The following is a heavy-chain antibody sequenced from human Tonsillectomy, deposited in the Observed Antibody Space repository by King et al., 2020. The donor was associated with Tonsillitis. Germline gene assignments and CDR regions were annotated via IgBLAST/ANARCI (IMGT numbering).Heavy chain of an antibody. CDR2: INPNSGGT. V-gene: IGHV1-2*02. CDR3: ARSIVGYCSSTSCYSVSWFDP. Sequence: QLVQSGAEVKKPGASGKVSFKASGYTFTGYYMHWVRQAPGQGLEWMGWINPNSGGTNYAQKVQGRVTMTRDTSISTAYMELSRLRSDDTAVYYCARSIVGYCSSTSCYSVSWFDPWGQGTLVTVSS. D-gene: IGHD2-2*03. CDR1: GYTFTGYY. J-gene: IGHJ5*02.